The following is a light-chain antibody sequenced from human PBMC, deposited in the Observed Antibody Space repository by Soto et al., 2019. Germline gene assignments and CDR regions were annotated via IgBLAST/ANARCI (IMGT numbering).Light chain of an antibody. J-gene: IGKJ4*01. Sequence: EVVMTQSPATLSVSLGDRTTLSCRASQSVSSNLAWYQQKPGQAPRLLIYGASTRATGNPARFSGSGSGTEFTLTISSLQSEDFAVYSCQQYNNWPLTFGGGTKVEVK. V-gene: IGKV3-15*01. CDR1: QSVSSN. CDR2: GAS. CDR3: QQYNNWPLT.